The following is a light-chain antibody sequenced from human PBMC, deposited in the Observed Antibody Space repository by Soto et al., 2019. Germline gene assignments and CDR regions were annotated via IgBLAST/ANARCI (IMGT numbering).Light chain of an antibody. J-gene: IGKJ5*01. CDR3: QQYGSSPIT. V-gene: IGKV3-20*01. Sequence: EIVLTQSPGTLSLSPGERATLSCRASQSVSSSDLAWYQQKPGQAPRLLIYGASSRATGIPDRFSGSGSGTDFTLTISRLVPEDFAVYYCQQYGSSPITFGQGTRLEMK. CDR1: QSVSSSD. CDR2: GAS.